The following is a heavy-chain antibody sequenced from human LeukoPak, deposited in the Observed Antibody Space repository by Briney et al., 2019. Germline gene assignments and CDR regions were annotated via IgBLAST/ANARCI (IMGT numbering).Heavy chain of an antibody. D-gene: IGHD4-11*01. Sequence: ASVKVPCKASGYTFTGYYMHWVRQAPGQGLEWMGRINPNSGGTNYAQKFQGRVTMTRDTSISTAYMELSRLRYDDTAVYYCARPHTVLYNWFDPWGQGTLVTVSS. CDR2: INPNSGGT. CDR1: GYTFTGYY. CDR3: ARPHTVLYNWFDP. J-gene: IGHJ5*02. V-gene: IGHV1-2*06.